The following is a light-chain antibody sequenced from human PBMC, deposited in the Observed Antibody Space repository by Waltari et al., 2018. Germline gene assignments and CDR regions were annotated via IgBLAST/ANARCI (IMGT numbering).Light chain of an antibody. Sequence: EIVMTQSPATLSVSPGERATLSCRASQSVSSNLAWYQQKPGQAPRLLIYGASTRATGIPAMVSGSGSGTEFTLTISSLQSEDFAVYYWQQYNNWPLYTFGQGTKLEIK. J-gene: IGKJ2*01. CDR2: GAS. CDR3: QQYNNWPLYT. CDR1: QSVSSN. V-gene: IGKV3-15*01.